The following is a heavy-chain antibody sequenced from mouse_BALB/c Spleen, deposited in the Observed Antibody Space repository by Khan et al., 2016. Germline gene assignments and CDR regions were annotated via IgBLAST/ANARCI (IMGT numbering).Heavy chain of an antibody. J-gene: IGHJ3*01. CDR1: GYAFSSYW. D-gene: IGHD1-1*01. CDR2: IYPGDGDT. Sequence: QVQLQQPGAELVRPGSSVKISCKASGYAFSSYWMNWVKQRPGQGLEWIGQIYPGDGDTNYNGKFKGKATLTADKSSSTAYMQLSSLTSEDSAVYFCARGGDYYLAYWGQGTLVTVSA. V-gene: IGHV1-80*01. CDR3: ARGGDYYLAY.